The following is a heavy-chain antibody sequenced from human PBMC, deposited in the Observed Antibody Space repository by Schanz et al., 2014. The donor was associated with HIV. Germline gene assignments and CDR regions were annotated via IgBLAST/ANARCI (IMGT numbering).Heavy chain of an antibody. CDR1: GFNFRNYA. CDR2: VTGNTYSI. D-gene: IGHD3-22*01. CDR3: AKPEYDSRGSSQSHFDY. Sequence: EVQLLESGGGLVQPGGSLRLSCAASGFNFRNYAMSWVRQAPGKGLEWVATVTGNTYSIHYTDSVQGRFTVFRDDSKNTLYLQINSLRIDDTAVYYCAKPEYDSRGSSQSHFDYWGQGTLVTVSS. J-gene: IGHJ4*02. V-gene: IGHV3-23*01.